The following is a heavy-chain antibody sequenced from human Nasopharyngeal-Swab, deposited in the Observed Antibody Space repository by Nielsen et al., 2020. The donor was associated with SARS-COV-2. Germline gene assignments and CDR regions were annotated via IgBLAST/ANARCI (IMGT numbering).Heavy chain of an antibody. CDR2: INWNGCST. Sequence: GGSLTLSCAASGFTFDHYVMRWVRQAPGKGLEWVSGINWNGCSTAYADSVKGRFTISRDNAKNSLYLQMNSLRAEDTALYYCARDQSWTTDNYYYYGMDVWGQGTTVTVSS. J-gene: IGHJ6*02. CDR3: ARDQSWTTDNYYYYGMDV. CDR1: GFTFDHYV. V-gene: IGHV3-20*04. D-gene: IGHD3/OR15-3a*01.